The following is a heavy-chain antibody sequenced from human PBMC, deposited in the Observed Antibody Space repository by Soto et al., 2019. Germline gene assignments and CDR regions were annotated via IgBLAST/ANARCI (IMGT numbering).Heavy chain of an antibody. V-gene: IGHV1-18*01. CDR3: GREGGHGYDSC. CDR2: ISAYNGNT. CDR1: GYTFTSYG. Sequence: QVQLVESGAEVKKPGASVKVSCKASGYTFTSYGISWVRQAPGQGLEWMGWISAYNGNTNYAQKLQGRATRTTDPTTSTAYIALRSLISDDTAVYYCGREGGHGYDSCRGQGPPVTVSS. J-gene: IGHJ4*02. D-gene: IGHD5-12*01.